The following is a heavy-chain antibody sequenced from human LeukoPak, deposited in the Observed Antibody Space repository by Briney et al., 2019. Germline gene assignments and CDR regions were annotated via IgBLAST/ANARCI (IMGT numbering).Heavy chain of an antibody. CDR1: GYSFTDYY. V-gene: IGHV1-2*02. CDR2: INPNSGGT. Sequence: ASVKVSYTPSGYSFTDYYLNWVRQAPGQGLEWMGWINPNSGGTNYAQKFLGRVTMTRDTSISTAYMELSRLRSDDTAVYYCRSLYGDNVDWDYWGQGTLVTVSS. J-gene: IGHJ4*02. CDR3: RSLYGDNVDWDY. D-gene: IGHD4-17*01.